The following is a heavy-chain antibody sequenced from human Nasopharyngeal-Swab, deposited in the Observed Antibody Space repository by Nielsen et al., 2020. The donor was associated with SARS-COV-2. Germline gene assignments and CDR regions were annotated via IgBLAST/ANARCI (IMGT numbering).Heavy chain of an antibody. V-gene: IGHV1-24*01. J-gene: IGHJ4*02. CDR1: GYTLTELS. CDR2: FDPEDGET. D-gene: IGHD3-16*01. Sequence: ASVKVSCKVSGYTLTELSMHWVRQAPGKGLEWMGGFDPEDGETIYAQKFQGRVTMTRDTSTSTVYMELSSLRSEDTAVYYCARGTQSAFYDYVWGSNPLGGDYWGQGTLVTVSS. CDR3: ARGTQSAFYDYVWGSNPLGGDY.